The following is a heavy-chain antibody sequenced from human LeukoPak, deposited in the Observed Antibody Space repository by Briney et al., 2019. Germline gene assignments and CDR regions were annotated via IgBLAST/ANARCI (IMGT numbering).Heavy chain of an antibody. D-gene: IGHD2-21*01. CDR3: ARASLILWWDKRRGSYFDY. Sequence: GGSLRLSCAASGFTFSSYAMHWVRQAPGKGREGVAVISYDGSNKYYADSVKGRFTISRDNSKNTLYLQMNSLRAEDTAVYYRARASLILWWDKRRGSYFDYWGQGTLVTVSS. CDR1: GFTFSSYA. CDR2: ISYDGSNK. J-gene: IGHJ4*02. V-gene: IGHV3-30*04.